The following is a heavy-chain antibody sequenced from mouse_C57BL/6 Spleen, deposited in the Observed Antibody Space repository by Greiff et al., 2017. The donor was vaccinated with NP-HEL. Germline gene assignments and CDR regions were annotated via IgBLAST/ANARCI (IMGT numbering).Heavy chain of an antibody. J-gene: IGHJ2*01. Sequence: EVQLQESGAELVRPGASVKLSCTASGFNFNDYYMHWVKQRPEQGLEWIGRIDPEDGDTDYAPKFQGKATMTADTSSNTAYLQLSSLTSEDTAVYYCTLDYYGSGYDYWGQGTTVTVSS. D-gene: IGHD1-1*01. V-gene: IGHV14-1*01. CDR2: IDPEDGDT. CDR1: GFNFNDYY. CDR3: TLDYYGSGYDY.